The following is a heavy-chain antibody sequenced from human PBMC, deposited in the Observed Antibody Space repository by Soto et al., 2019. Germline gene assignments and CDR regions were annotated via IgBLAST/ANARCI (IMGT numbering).Heavy chain of an antibody. Sequence: EVQLLNSGGGLVQPGGSMRLSCAVSGLTFKIYPMNWVRQAPGKGLEWVSLISGGSDTTYYADSVKGRFIISRDNSKNTLFLQMNSLRDEDTAIYYCAQGRSTAWHDFDHWGQGTLVTVSS. CDR1: GLTFKIYP. CDR2: ISGGSDTT. V-gene: IGHV3-23*01. CDR3: AQGRSTAWHDFDH. D-gene: IGHD2-21*02. J-gene: IGHJ4*02.